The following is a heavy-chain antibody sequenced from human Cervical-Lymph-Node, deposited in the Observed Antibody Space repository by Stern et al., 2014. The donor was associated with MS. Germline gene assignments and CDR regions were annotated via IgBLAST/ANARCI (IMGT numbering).Heavy chain of an antibody. CDR1: GYTFTSYY. CDR2: IHHRFNNA. J-gene: IGHJ6*02. D-gene: IGHD1-14*01. V-gene: IGHV1-46*03. CDR3: VRGDTTWHYFYYGLDV. Sequence: QVQLVQSGAEVKKPGAAVKVSCKASGYTFTSYYMHWVRQAPGQGLEWMGVIHHRFNNATYTQSFQDRVTLTRDTSTATVYMELSSLRFADTAVYYCVRGDTTWHYFYYGLDVWGQGTTVTVSS.